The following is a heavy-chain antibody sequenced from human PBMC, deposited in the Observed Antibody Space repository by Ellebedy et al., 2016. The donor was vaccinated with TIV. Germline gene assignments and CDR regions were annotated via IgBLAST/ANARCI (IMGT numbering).Heavy chain of an antibody. D-gene: IGHD3-22*01. CDR3: AREDYYDSSGYYSY. CDR2: IWYDGSNK. V-gene: IGHV3-33*01. Sequence: GESLKISXAASGFTFSSYGMHWVRQAPGKGLEWVAVIWYDGSNKYYADSVKGRFTISRDNSKNTLYLQMNSLRAEDTAVYYCAREDYYDSSGYYSYWGQGTLVTVSS. CDR1: GFTFSSYG. J-gene: IGHJ4*02.